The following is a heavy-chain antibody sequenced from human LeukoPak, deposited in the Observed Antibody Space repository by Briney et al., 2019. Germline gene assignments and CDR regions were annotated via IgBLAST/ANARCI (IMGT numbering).Heavy chain of an antibody. J-gene: IGHJ3*02. D-gene: IGHD2-2*02. Sequence: AGGPLRLSCRACVYILSVDATLRDRQAPGKGLEWVAVLSYDGSNKYYADSVKGRFTISRDNSKNTLYLQMNSLRAEDTAVYYCARDRDCSSTSCYNAFDIWGQGTMVTVSS. CDR1: VYILSVDA. CDR2: LSYDGSNK. CDR3: ARDRDCSSTSCYNAFDI. V-gene: IGHV3-30*04.